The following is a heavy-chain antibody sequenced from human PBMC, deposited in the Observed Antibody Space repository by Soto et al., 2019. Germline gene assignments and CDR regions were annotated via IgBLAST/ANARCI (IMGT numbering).Heavy chain of an antibody. J-gene: IGHJ6*02. D-gene: IGHD2-8*01. Sequence: ASVQVSCKASGYSFTDYHIHWVRQAPGQGLEWLGRINPKSGGTSTAQKFQGWVTMTTDTSISTASMELTRLTSDDTAIYYSARGDSTDCSNGVCSFFYNHDMDVWGQGTTVTSP. CDR2: INPKSGGT. CDR3: ARGDSTDCSNGVCSFFYNHDMDV. V-gene: IGHV1-2*04. CDR1: GYSFTDYH.